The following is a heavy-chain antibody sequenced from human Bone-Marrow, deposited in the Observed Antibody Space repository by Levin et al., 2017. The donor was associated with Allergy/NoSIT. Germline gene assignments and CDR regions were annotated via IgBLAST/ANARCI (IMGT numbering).Heavy chain of an antibody. CDR2: IKQDGSEK. CDR3: AGERDYNRFDP. V-gene: IGHV3-7*03. J-gene: IGHJ5*02. CDR1: GFTFRNYW. Sequence: GESLKISCTVSGFTFRNYWLTWVRQAPGKGLEWVANIKQDGSEKYHADSVKGRFTISTDIAKNSVYLQMNSLRVDDTAVYYCAGERDYNRFDPWGQGTLVTVSS. D-gene: IGHD3-3*01.